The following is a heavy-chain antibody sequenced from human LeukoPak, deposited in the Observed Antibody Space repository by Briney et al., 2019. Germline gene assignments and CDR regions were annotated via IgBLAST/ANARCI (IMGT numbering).Heavy chain of an antibody. Sequence: ASVKVSCKASGYTFTTYDINWVRQATGQGVEWMGWLSPNSGQTAYAQKFQGRVTMTTDISISTFYLELSSLTSEDTAVYYCTRGNGVAGDYWGQGTLVTVSS. CDR3: TRGNGVAGDY. D-gene: IGHD6-19*01. V-gene: IGHV1-8*01. CDR2: LSPNSGQT. J-gene: IGHJ4*02. CDR1: GYTFTTYD.